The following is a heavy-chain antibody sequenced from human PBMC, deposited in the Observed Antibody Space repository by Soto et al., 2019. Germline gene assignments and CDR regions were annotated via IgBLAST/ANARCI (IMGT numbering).Heavy chain of an antibody. V-gene: IGHV4-39*01. D-gene: IGHD1-20*01. CDR2: VFYTGFT. CDR3: ATSQKGYNWNYFDH. J-gene: IGHJ4*02. CDR1: GGSISGSYYY. Sequence: KPSETLSLTCAVSGGSISGSYYYWAWLRQSPGKGPEWIGSVFYTGFTSYSPSLESRVSVSVDTSKSQFPLKLSAVTAADTAVYYCATSQKGYNWNYFDHWGQGALVTVSS.